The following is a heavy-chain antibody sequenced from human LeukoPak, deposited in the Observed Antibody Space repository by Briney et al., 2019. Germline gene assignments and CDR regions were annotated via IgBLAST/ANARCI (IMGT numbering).Heavy chain of an antibody. J-gene: IGHJ4*02. D-gene: IGHD1-26*01. CDR3: ARDGRYSGSPFDY. V-gene: IGHV3-48*01. Sequence: PGGSLRLSCAASGFTFSSYSMNWVRQAPGKGLEWVSYISSSSSTIYYADSVKGRFTISRDNSKNTLYLQMNSLRAEDTAVYYCARDGRYSGSPFDYWGQGTLVTVSS. CDR1: GFTFSSYS. CDR2: ISSSSSTI.